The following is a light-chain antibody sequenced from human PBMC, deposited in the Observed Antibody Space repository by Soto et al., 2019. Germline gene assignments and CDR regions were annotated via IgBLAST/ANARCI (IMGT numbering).Light chain of an antibody. CDR2: SNN. Sequence: QSVLTQPPSASGTPGQRVTISCSGSSSNIGSNYVYWYQQLPGTAPKLLIYSNNQPPSGVPDRFSGSKSGTSASLGISGLRSEDEADYYCAAWDDSLSGRVFGGGTKLTVL. V-gene: IGLV1-47*02. CDR1: SSNIGSNY. CDR3: AAWDDSLSGRV. J-gene: IGLJ3*02.